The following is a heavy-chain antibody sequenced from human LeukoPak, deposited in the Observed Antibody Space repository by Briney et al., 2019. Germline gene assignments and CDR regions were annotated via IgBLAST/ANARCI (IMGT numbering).Heavy chain of an antibody. V-gene: IGHV1-8*03. CDR3: ARRKFLGWFDP. D-gene: IGHD7-27*01. J-gene: IGHJ5*02. Sequence: GASVKVSCKASGYIFTTYDISWVRQATGQGLEWMGWLNPNSGNAGYAQKFQGRVTISRNTSISTAYMELSSLRSDDTAIYYCARRKFLGWFDPWGQGTLVTVSS. CDR2: LNPNSGNA. CDR1: GYIFTTYD.